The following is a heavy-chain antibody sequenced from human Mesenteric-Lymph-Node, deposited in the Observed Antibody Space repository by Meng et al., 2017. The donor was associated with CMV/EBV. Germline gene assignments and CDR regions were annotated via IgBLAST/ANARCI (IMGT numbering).Heavy chain of an antibody. CDR1: GDSIYSNNAA. D-gene: IGHD3-16*01. CDR3: AYFGDLPPLW. J-gene: IGHJ4*02. V-gene: IGHV6-1*01. CDR2: TYYRSEYYN. Sequence: QIQLQESGQGLVKSSETLSVTCTISGDSIYSNNAAWNRIRQFPSRGFEWLGRTYYRSEYYNDYAVSVKSRISVNLDTSTQQLSLHLNFVTAEYTAVYYCAYFGDLPPLWWGQGTLVTVSS.